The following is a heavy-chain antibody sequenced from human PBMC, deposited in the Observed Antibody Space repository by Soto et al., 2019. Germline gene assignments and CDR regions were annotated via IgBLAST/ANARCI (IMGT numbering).Heavy chain of an antibody. CDR1: GGTFSSYG. Sequence: QVQLVQSGAEVKKPGSSVKVSCKASGGTFSSYGISWVRQAPGQGLEWMGGIIPMSGTTNYAQKFQGRVTITADKSTSTASMALSSLRSEDTAVYYCARDPAAISYQRYGMDVWGQGTTVTVSS. CDR3: ARDPAAISYQRYGMDV. CDR2: IIPMSGTT. V-gene: IGHV1-69*06. J-gene: IGHJ6*02.